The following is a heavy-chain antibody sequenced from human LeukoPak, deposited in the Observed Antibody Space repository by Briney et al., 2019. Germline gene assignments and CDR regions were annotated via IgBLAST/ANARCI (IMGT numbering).Heavy chain of an antibody. V-gene: IGHV4-59*12. J-gene: IGHJ4*02. CDR3: ARSICGGDCYHEYYFDY. Sequence: PSETLSLTCTVSGGSISSYYWSWIRQPPGKGLEWIGYIYYSGSTYYNPSLKSRVTISVDRSKNQFSLKLSSVTAADTAVYYCARSICGGDCYHEYYFDYWGQGTLVTVSS. CDR1: GGSISSYY. D-gene: IGHD2-21*02. CDR2: IYYSGST.